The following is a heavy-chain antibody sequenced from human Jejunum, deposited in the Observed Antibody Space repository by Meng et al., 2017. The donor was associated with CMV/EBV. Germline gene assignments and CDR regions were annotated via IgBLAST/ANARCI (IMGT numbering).Heavy chain of an antibody. CDR2: ISHDGASQ. J-gene: IGHJ4*02. V-gene: IGHV3-30*09. CDR3: AGEYQLLNTPYFEY. CDR1: RLPFSSYG. Sequence: RLPFSSYGMHWVRQAPGKGLEWVATISHDGASQYYADSVRGRFAISRDNSKNTLFLQLSSLRTEDTGVYYCAGEYQLLNTPYFEYWGQGTLVTVSS. D-gene: IGHD3-10*01.